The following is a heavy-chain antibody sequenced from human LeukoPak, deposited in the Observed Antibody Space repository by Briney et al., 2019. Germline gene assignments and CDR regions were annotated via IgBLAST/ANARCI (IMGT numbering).Heavy chain of an antibody. Sequence: PGGSLRLSCAASGFTFSSYTMNWVRQPPGKGLEWVSNIGTSSTTIYYADSVKGRFTISRDNAKNSLYLQMNSLRAEDTAVYYCARGGGYCGGDCYGIDYWGQGALVTVSS. V-gene: IGHV3-48*01. CDR1: GFTFSSYT. CDR2: IGTSSTTI. J-gene: IGHJ4*02. D-gene: IGHD2-21*01. CDR3: ARGGGYCGGDCYGIDY.